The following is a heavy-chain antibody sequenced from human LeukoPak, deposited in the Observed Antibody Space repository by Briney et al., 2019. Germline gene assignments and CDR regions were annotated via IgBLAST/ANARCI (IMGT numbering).Heavy chain of an antibody. CDR2: LYYSGST. V-gene: IGHV4-59*11. D-gene: IGHD3-22*01. Sequence: PSETLSLTCSVSGASFTSHYWGWIRQPPGKGPEWIGHLYYSGSTTYNPSLERRVTMSVDTSWKQISLKLNSVAAADTAVYYCARGRGSPYYVEAFDVWGQGTVVTVSS. J-gene: IGHJ3*01. CDR3: ARGRGSPYYVEAFDV. CDR1: GASFTSHY.